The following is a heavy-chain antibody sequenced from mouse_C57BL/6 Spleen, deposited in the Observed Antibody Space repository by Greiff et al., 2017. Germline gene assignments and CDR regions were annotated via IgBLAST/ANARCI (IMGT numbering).Heavy chain of an antibody. CDR2: ISSGSSTI. D-gene: IGHD1-1*02. V-gene: IGHV5-17*01. J-gene: IGHJ2*01. CDR1: GFTFSDYG. CDR3: ARGGLWSYYFDY. Sequence: EVKLMESGGGLVKPGGSLKLSCAASGFTFSDYGMHWVRQAPEKGLEWVAYISSGSSTIYYADTVKGRFTISRDNAKNTLFLQMTSLRSEDTAMYYCARGGLWSYYFDYWGQGTTLTVSS.